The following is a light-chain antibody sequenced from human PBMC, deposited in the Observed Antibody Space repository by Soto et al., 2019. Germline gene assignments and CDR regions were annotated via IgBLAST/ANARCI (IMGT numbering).Light chain of an antibody. V-gene: IGLV2-18*02. Sequence: QSVLTQPPSVSGSPGQSVTISCTGTSSDVGKYDRVSWYQQPPGTAPKLIIYEVINRPSGVPARFSGSKSGNTASLTISGLQAEDEADYYCSSYMSTSRYVCGAGTKVTVL. CDR3: SSYMSTSRYV. CDR1: SSDVGKYDR. J-gene: IGLJ1*01. CDR2: EVI.